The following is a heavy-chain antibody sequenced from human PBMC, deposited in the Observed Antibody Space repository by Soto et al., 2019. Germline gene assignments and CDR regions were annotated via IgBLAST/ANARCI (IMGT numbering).Heavy chain of an antibody. D-gene: IGHD3-9*01. Sequence: GSLRLSCAASGFTFDDYGMSWVRQAPGKGLEWVSAISGSGGSTYYADSVKGRFTISRDNSKNTLYLQMNSLRAEDTAVYYCAHFDWLIDYWGQGTLVTGSS. J-gene: IGHJ4*02. CDR3: AHFDWLIDY. CDR1: GFTFDDYG. V-gene: IGHV3-23*01. CDR2: ISGSGGST.